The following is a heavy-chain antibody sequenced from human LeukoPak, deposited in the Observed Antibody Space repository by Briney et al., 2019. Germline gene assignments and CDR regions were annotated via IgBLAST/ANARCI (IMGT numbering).Heavy chain of an antibody. V-gene: IGHV4-39*01. CDR3: ASRYTSGWYWNY. D-gene: IGHD6-19*01. J-gene: IGHJ4*02. Sequence: SETLSLTCTVSGGSISSSSYYWGWIRQPPGKGLEWIGSIYYSGSTYHNPSLKSRVTISVDASKNQFSLKLSSVTAADAAVFYCASRYTSGWYWNYWGQGTLVTVSS. CDR2: IYYSGST. CDR1: GGSISSSSYY.